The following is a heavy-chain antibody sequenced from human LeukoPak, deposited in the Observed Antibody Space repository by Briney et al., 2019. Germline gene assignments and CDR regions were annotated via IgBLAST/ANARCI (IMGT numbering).Heavy chain of an antibody. CDR2: IYYSGST. CDR3: ARAVIYCSGGSCYHNWFDP. D-gene: IGHD2-15*01. J-gene: IGHJ5*02. V-gene: IGHV4-59*01. CDR1: DDSIYEYY. Sequence: PSETLSLTCTISDDSIYEYYWSWLRQPPGQGLEWIGYIYYSGSTNYNPSLESRVTISVDTSKNQFSLNLSAVTAADTAVYYCARAVIYCSGGSCYHNWFDPWGQGTLVTVSS.